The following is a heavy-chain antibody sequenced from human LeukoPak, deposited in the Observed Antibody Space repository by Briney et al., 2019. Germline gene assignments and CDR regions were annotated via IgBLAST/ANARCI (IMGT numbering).Heavy chain of an antibody. CDR2: IWYDGSNK. Sequence: GGSLRLSCAASGFTFSSYGMHWVRQAPGKGLEWVAFIWYDGSNKYYADSVKGRFSISRDNSKNTLYLQMNSLRAEDTAVYYCANGWLQYYYGMNVWGQGTTVTVSS. J-gene: IGHJ6*02. CDR3: ANGWLQYYYGMNV. CDR1: GFTFSSYG. V-gene: IGHV3-30*02. D-gene: IGHD6-19*01.